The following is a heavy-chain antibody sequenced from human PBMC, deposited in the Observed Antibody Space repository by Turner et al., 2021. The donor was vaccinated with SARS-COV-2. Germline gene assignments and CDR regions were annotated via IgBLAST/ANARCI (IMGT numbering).Heavy chain of an antibody. J-gene: IGHJ4*02. CDR1: GGSISSGGYD. CDR2: INYGGST. D-gene: IGHD4-17*01. CDR3: ARDYGVNSNYFDY. V-gene: IGHV4-31*03. Sequence: QVQLQESGPGLVQPSQTLSLTCTVSGGSISSGGYDWSWTRQHPGKGLEWIGYINYGGSTYYSPSLKSRVTISVDTSNNQFSLQLSSVTAADTAVYYCARDYGVNSNYFDYWGQGTLVTVSS.